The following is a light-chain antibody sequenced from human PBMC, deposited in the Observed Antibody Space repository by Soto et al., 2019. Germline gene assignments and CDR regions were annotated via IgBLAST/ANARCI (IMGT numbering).Light chain of an antibody. J-gene: IGLJ2*01. V-gene: IGLV2-8*01. CDR2: DVI. Sequence: QSALTQPPSASGSPGQSVTISCTGTGSDIGAYNYVSWYQQYPGKAPKVMLYDVIKRPSGVPDRFSVSKSGNTASLTVSGLRADDEAVYDCSSFVGGDSFDVIFGGGTKLTVL. CDR3: SSFVGGDSFDVI. CDR1: GSDIGAYNY.